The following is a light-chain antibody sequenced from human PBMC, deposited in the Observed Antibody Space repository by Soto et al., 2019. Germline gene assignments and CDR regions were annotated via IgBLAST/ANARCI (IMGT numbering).Light chain of an antibody. V-gene: IGKV3-20*01. CDR1: QSVSSSY. J-gene: IGKJ5*01. CDR2: GAS. CDR3: QQYGSSPPDT. Sequence: IVLTQSPGTLSLSPGERATLSCRARQSVSSSYLAWYQQKPGQAPRLLIYGASSRATGIPDRFSGSGSATDFTLTISRREPEDFAVYYCQQYGSSPPDTFGQGTRLEIK.